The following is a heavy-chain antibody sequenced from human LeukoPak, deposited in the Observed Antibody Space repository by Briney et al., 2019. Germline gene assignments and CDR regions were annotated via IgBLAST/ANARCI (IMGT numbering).Heavy chain of an antibody. D-gene: IGHD6-19*01. V-gene: IGHV4-31*03. CDR1: GGPQNCGGYL. Sequence: SLTRSVCGGPQNCGGYLGRGIRQHPARGLGVIGYIYYSGRPYSNPSLKNRVTISVDTSKPQFSLKLSSVPAADTAVYYCARSGQGGWYSLYLDYWGQGTLVTVSS. CDR2: IYYSGRP. J-gene: IGHJ4*02. CDR3: ARSGQGGWYSLYLDY.